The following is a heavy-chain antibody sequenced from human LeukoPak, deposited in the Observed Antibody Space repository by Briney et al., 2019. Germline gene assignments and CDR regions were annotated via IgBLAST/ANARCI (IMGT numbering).Heavy chain of an antibody. V-gene: IGHV4-4*07. CDR3: ARGPHYALGIYFDY. J-gene: IGHJ4*02. D-gene: IGHD7-27*01. CDR1: GGSISSYY. CDR2: IYTSGST. Sequence: SETLSLPCTVSGGSISSYYWSWIRQPAGKGLEWIGRIYTSGSTNYNPSLKSRVTISVDTSKNQFSLKLSSVTAADTAVYYCARGPHYALGIYFDYWGQGTLVTVSS.